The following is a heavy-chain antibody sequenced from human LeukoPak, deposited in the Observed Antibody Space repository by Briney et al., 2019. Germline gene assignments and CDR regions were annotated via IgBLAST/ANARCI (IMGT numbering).Heavy chain of an antibody. CDR1: GFTFRSYT. D-gene: IGHD6-19*01. CDR2: IGGLGYST. Sequence: GGSLRLSCAASGFTFRSYTMSWVRQAPGGGLEWVSAIGGLGYSTYYVDSVNGRFTISRDNSQNTLYLEMNSLTAEDTAVYYCAKELRSHTGWPFDYWGQGALVTVSS. J-gene: IGHJ4*02. V-gene: IGHV3-23*01. CDR3: AKELRSHTGWPFDY.